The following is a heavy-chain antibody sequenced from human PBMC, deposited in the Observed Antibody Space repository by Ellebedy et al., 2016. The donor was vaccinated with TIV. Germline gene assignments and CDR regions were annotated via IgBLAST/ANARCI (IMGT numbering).Heavy chain of an antibody. V-gene: IGHV1-18*04. D-gene: IGHD3-10*01. CDR2: ISAFNGNR. J-gene: IGHJ5*02. Sequence: AASVKVSCKASGFTFTSYGISWVRQAPGQGLAWMGWISAFNGNRDYSQKFQDRVTLTTETSTTTAYMELTNLTSDDTAIYYCAKGYGPGNWFDPWGQGTLVTVS. CDR3: AKGYGPGNWFDP. CDR1: GFTFTSYG.